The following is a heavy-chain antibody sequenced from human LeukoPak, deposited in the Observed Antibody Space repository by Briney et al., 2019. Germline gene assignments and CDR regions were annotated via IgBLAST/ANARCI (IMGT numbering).Heavy chain of an antibody. CDR2: IFHNGNT. CDR1: GGSISTYY. Sequence: PSETLSLTCTVSGGSISTYYWSWIRQHPGKGLEWIGHIFHNGNTNYNPSLKSRVTISVDTSKNQFSLKLSSVTAADTAVYYCARSRWEPSGYYYYYYYMDVWGKGTTVTISS. CDR3: ARSRWEPSGYYYYYYYMDV. J-gene: IGHJ6*03. V-gene: IGHV4-59*12. D-gene: IGHD1-26*01.